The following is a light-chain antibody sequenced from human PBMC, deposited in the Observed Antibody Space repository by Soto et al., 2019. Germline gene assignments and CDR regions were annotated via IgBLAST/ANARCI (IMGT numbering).Light chain of an antibody. Sequence: QSALTQPTSVSGSPGQSITISCTGNHNDIGAYDYVSWYQQHPGRAPRLLIHGVTTRPSGISDRFSASKSGLTASLTISGLQPEDEADYYCSSYTFSTLVFATGTKVTVL. CDR2: GVT. CDR1: HNDIGAYDY. CDR3: SSYTFSTLV. J-gene: IGLJ1*01. V-gene: IGLV2-14*03.